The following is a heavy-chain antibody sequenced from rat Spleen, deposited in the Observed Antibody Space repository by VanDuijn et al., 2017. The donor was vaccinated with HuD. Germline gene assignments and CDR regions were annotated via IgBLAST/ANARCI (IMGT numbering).Heavy chain of an antibody. Sequence: EVQLQESGPGLVKPSQSLSLTCSVTGYSISSAYRWNWIRKFPGNKLEWMGYINSAGNTNYNPSLKSRISISRDTSKNQFFLQVNSLSTEDTATYYCVSHVTRVSRFAYWGQGTLVTVSS. CDR3: VSHVTRVSRFAY. CDR1: GYSISSAYR. CDR2: INSAGNT. V-gene: IGHV3-3*01. D-gene: IGHD1-4*01. J-gene: IGHJ3*01.